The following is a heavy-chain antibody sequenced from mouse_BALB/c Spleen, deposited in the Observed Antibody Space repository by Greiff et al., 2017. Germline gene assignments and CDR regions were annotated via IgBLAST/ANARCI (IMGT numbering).Heavy chain of an antibody. J-gene: IGHJ3*01. CDR3: ARSDWDEFAY. D-gene: IGHD4-1*01. Sequence: QVQLQQSGAELVRPGSSVKISCKASGYAFSSYWMNWVKQRPGQGLEWIGQIYPGDGDTNYNGKFKGKATLTADKSSSTAYMQLSGLTSEDSAVYFCARSDWDEFAYWGQGTLVTVSA. V-gene: IGHV1-80*01. CDR1: GYAFSSYW. CDR2: IYPGDGDT.